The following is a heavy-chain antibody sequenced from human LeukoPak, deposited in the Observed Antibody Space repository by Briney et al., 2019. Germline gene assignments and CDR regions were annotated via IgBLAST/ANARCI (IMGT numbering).Heavy chain of an antibody. CDR3: TRGILSGYNYPVSDDPFHI. CDR2: IYYSGTT. J-gene: IGHJ3*02. V-gene: IGHV4-59*01. D-gene: IGHD5-12*01. Sequence: SETLSLTCTVSGGSISTYYWSWIRQPPGKRLEWIGYIYYSGTTDYSPSLKSRVTMSVDTSKNQFSLILRSVTPADTAIYFCTRGILSGYNYPVSDDPFHIWGQGTVVTVST. CDR1: GGSISTYY.